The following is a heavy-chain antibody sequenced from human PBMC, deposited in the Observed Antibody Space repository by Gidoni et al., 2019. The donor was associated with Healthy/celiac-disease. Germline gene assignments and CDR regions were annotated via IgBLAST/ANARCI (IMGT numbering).Heavy chain of an antibody. Sequence: EVQLVESGGGLVKPGGSLRLSCAASGFTFSSYSMNWVRQAPGKGLEWVSSISSSSSYIYYADSVKGRFTISRDNAKNSLYLQMNSLRAEDTAVYYCASSIGHYYGSGSSRSGSYSAEYFQHWGQGTLVTVSS. J-gene: IGHJ1*01. V-gene: IGHV3-21*01. CDR2: ISSSSSYI. CDR1: GFTFSSYS. CDR3: ASSIGHYYGSGSSRSGSYSAEYFQH. D-gene: IGHD3-10*01.